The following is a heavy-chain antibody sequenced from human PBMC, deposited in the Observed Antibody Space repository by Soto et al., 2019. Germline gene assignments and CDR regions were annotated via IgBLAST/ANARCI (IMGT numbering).Heavy chain of an antibody. CDR2: MNPNSGNT. V-gene: IGHV1-8*02. D-gene: IGHD6-19*01. J-gene: IGHJ6*02. CDR1: GYTFTSYD. CDR3: ARGLRKYSSGWYDILLPRSIYYYGMDV. Sequence: GASVKVSCKASGYTFTSYDINWVRHATGQGLEWMGWMNPNSGNTGYAQKFQGRVTMTRNTSISTAYMELSSLRSEDTAVYYCARGLRKYSSGWYDILLPRSIYYYGMDVWGQGTTVTVSS.